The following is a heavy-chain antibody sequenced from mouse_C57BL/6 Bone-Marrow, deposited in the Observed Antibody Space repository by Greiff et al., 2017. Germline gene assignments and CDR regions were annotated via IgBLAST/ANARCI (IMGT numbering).Heavy chain of an antibody. CDR1: GYTFTSSW. J-gene: IGHJ3*01. D-gene: IGHD2-5*01. V-gene: IGHV1-64*01. CDR3: ARPYYSKGGFAY. CDR2: IHPNSGST. Sequence: QVQLQQPGAELVKPGASVKLSCKASGYTFTSSWMHWVKQRPGQGLEWIGMIHPNSGSTNYNEKFKSKATLTVDKSSSTAYMQLSSLTAEDTAVDYGARPYYSKGGFAYWGQGTLGTVSA.